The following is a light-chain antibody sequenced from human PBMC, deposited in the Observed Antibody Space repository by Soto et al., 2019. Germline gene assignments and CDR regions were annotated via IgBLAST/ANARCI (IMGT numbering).Light chain of an antibody. CDR1: QSIASY. CDR2: AAS. V-gene: IGKV1-39*01. J-gene: IGKJ1*01. Sequence: DIQMTQSPSSLSTSVGDTVTITCRASQSIASYLNWYQQKPGEAPKLLIYAASSLHSGVPSRFSGSRSGTDFTLTINSLQPEDFATYYCQQSYSIPGTFGQGTKVEFK. CDR3: QQSYSIPGT.